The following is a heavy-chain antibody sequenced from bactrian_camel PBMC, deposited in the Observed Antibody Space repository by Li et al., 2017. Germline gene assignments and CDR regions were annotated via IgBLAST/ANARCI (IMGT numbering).Heavy chain of an antibody. CDR3: ARAWGDEYNY. CDR2: IDSGGAVT. D-gene: IGHD5*01. J-gene: IGHJ4*01. Sequence: QLVESGGGLVQPGGSLRLSCAASGFIFSSYAMSWVRQVPGKGLEWVSGIDSGGAVTFYADSVKGRFTISQDNAKNTVYLQMDGLNPEDTAMYYCARAWGDEYNYWGQGTQVTVS. CDR1: GFIFSSYA. V-gene: IGHV3S40*01.